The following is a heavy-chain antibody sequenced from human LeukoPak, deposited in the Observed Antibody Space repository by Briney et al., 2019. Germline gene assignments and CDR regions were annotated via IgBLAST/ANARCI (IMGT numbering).Heavy chain of an antibody. CDR1: GFTFSNYA. Sequence: AGSLRLSCAASGFTFSNYAMSWVRQAPGKGLEWVSGISGRGASKYYADSVKGRFTISRDNSKNTLYLQMNSLRAEDTAVYYCAKGVVVAPDVTPFDYWGQGTPVTVSS. V-gene: IGHV3-23*01. CDR3: AKGVVVAPDVTPFDY. J-gene: IGHJ4*02. CDR2: ISGRGASK. D-gene: IGHD2-2*01.